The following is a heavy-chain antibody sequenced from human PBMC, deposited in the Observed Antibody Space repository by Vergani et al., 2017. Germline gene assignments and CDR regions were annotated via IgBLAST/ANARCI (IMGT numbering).Heavy chain of an antibody. J-gene: IGHJ6*02. CDR2: IHHSGST. V-gene: IGHV4-59*11. CDR1: GGSINLHY. Sequence: QVQLQESGPGLVKPSETLSLTCTVSGGSINLHYWNWIRQPPGKGLEWIGYIHHSGSTHYNPSLKTRVTILVDTSKNQFSLKLSSVAAADTAVYYCAREAYGMDVWGQGTTVTVSS. CDR3: AREAYGMDV.